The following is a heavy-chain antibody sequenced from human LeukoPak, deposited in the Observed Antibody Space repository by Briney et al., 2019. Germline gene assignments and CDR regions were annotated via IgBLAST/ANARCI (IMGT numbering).Heavy chain of an antibody. CDR2: IRSKAYGGTT. D-gene: IGHD3-10*01. CDR1: GFTFGDYA. Sequence: PGGSLRLSCTASGFTFGDYAMSWVRQAPGKGLEWVGFIRSKAYGGTTEYAASVKGRFTISRDDSKSIAYLQMDSLKTEDTAVYYCTRDQDGGPVMVPDYWGQGTLVTVSS. CDR3: TRDQDGGPVMVPDY. V-gene: IGHV3-49*04. J-gene: IGHJ4*02.